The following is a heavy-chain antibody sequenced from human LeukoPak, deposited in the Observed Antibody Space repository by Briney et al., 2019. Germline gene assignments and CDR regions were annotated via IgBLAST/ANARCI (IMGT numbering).Heavy chain of an antibody. Sequence: ASVKVSCKASGYTFTSYDINWVRQAPGQRLEWMGWINAGNGNTKYSQKFQGRVTITRDTSASTAYMELSSLRSEDTAVYYCAREPYGDDAFDIWGQGTMVTVSS. CDR2: INAGNGNT. CDR3: AREPYGDDAFDI. CDR1: GYTFTSYD. V-gene: IGHV1-3*01. J-gene: IGHJ3*02. D-gene: IGHD4-17*01.